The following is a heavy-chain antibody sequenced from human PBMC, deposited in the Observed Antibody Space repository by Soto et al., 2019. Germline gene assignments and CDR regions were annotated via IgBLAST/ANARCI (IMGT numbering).Heavy chain of an antibody. Sequence: QVQLVQSGAEVKKPGSSVKVSCKASGGTFSNYPISWVRQAPGQGLEWMGGIIPIFGTVNYAQKFQGRVTITAVESTRTAYMELSSLRSEDTAVYYCARGNHRWLQLWYFDLWGRGTLVTVSS. V-gene: IGHV1-69*12. CDR1: GGTFSNYP. CDR3: ARGNHRWLQLWYFDL. CDR2: IIPIFGTV. J-gene: IGHJ2*01. D-gene: IGHD3-22*01.